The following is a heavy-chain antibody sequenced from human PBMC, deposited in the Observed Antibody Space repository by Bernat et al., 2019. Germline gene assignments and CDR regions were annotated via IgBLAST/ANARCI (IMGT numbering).Heavy chain of an antibody. CDR3: ARGQGYSNPWINY. V-gene: IGHV3-30-3*01. Sequence: QVQLVESGGGVVQPGRSLRLSCAASGFTFSNYAMHWVRQAPGKGLEWVAVISSDGSNKYYADSVEGRFTVSRDNSKNPLYLQMNSLRAEDTAVYHCARGQGYSNPWINYRGQGTLVTVSS. J-gene: IGHJ4*02. CDR1: GFTFSNYA. D-gene: IGHD1-26*01. CDR2: ISSDGSNK.